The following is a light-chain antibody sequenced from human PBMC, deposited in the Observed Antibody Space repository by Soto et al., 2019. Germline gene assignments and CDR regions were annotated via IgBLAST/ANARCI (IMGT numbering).Light chain of an antibody. CDR1: QGISNY. CDR3: QKYNRAPWT. Sequence: DIQMTQSPSSLSASVGDGVTITCRASQGISNYLAWYQQKSGRVPKVLIYAASTLQSGVPSRFSGSGSETDFTLTISSLQPEDVATYYCQKYNRAPWTFGQGTRVEIK. J-gene: IGKJ1*01. V-gene: IGKV1-27*01. CDR2: AAS.